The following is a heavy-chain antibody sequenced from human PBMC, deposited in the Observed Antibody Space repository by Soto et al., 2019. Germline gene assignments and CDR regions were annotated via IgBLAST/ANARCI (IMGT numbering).Heavy chain of an antibody. CDR2: ISSSGSTI. J-gene: IGHJ5*02. D-gene: IGHD6-13*01. Sequence: LRLSCAASGFTFSSYEMNWVRQAPGKGLEWVSYISSSGSTIYYADSVKGRFTISRDNAKNSLYLQMNSLRAEDTAVYYCAREISSSWYNNWFDPWGQGTLVTVSS. CDR1: GFTFSSYE. CDR3: AREISSSWYNNWFDP. V-gene: IGHV3-48*03.